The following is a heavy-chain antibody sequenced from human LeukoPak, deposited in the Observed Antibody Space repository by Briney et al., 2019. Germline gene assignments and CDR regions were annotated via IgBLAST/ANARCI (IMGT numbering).Heavy chain of an antibody. Sequence: GGSLILSCAASGFTFSTYGMHWVRQAPGKGLEWVAIIRYDGSNKYYADSVKGRFTISRDNSKNTLYLQMNSLRAEDTAVYYCAKDSMTTVYFDFWGQGTLVTVSS. J-gene: IGHJ4*02. V-gene: IGHV3-30*02. D-gene: IGHD4-17*01. CDR1: GFTFSTYG. CDR3: AKDSMTTVYFDF. CDR2: IRYDGSNK.